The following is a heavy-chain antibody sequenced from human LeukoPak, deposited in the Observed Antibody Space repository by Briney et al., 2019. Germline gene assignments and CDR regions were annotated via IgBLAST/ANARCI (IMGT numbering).Heavy chain of an antibody. J-gene: IGHJ4*02. Sequence: PGGSLRLSCAASRFTFSSFWMSWVRQAPGKGLEWVANIKKDGSQKYYVDSVEGRFTISRDNAKNSLYLQMDSLRVDDTAVYYCTRVFGGYDVSDYWGQGTLVTVSS. D-gene: IGHD3-3*01. CDR3: TRVFGGYDVSDY. V-gene: IGHV3-7*05. CDR2: IKKDGSQK. CDR1: RFTFSSFW.